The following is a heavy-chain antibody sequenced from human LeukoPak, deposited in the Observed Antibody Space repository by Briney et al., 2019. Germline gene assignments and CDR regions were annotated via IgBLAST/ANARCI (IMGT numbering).Heavy chain of an antibody. CDR3: ARPARDLYAFDI. V-gene: IGHV3-48*02. J-gene: IGHJ3*02. CDR1: GITFSGYS. CDR2: ISSSSTTI. Sequence: GGSLRLSCGASGITFSGYSMNWVRQAPGKGLEWVSYISSSSTTIYYADSVKGRFTISRDNAKNSLYLQMNSLRDEDTAVYYCARPARDLYAFDIWGQGTMVTVSS.